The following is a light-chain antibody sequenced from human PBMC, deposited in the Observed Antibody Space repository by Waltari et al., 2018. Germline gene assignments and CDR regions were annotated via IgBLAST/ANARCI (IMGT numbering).Light chain of an antibody. Sequence: DIVMTKSPATLSLSPGESATLSCRASQSLTRSTFAWFQPKPGQPPRLLIYGTSTRAAGIPDRFSGSGSGTDFSLTISGLQPEDFATYYCQQYDYWPWTFGQGTRVE. CDR1: QSLTRST. V-gene: IGKV3D-15*01. CDR2: GTS. CDR3: QQYDYWPWT. J-gene: IGKJ1*01.